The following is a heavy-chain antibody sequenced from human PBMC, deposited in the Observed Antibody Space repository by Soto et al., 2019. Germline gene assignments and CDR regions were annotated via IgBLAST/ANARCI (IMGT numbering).Heavy chain of an antibody. V-gene: IGHV5-51*01. CDR1: GYSFTSYW. Sequence: GESLKISCKGSGYSFTSYWIGWVRQMPGKGLEWMGIIYPGDSDTRYSPSFQGQVTISADKSISTAYPQWSSLKASDTAMYYCARRTYSSGWAAGDYYYGMDVWGQGTTVTVSS. CDR3: ARRTYSSGWAAGDYYYGMDV. J-gene: IGHJ6*02. CDR2: IYPGDSDT. D-gene: IGHD6-19*01.